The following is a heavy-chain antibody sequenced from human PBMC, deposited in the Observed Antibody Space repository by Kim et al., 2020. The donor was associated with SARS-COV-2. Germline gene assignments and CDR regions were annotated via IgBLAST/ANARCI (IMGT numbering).Heavy chain of an antibody. CDR2: ISYDGSNK. D-gene: IGHD5-18*01. J-gene: IGHJ4*02. CDR1: GFTFSSYG. Sequence: GGSLRLSCAASGFTFSSYGMHWVRQAPGKGLEWVAVISYDGSNKYYADSVKGRFTISRDNSKNTLYLQMNSLRAEDTAVYYCAKDQGIQLWNSLYYFDYWGQGTLVTVSS. V-gene: IGHV3-30*18. CDR3: AKDQGIQLWNSLYYFDY.